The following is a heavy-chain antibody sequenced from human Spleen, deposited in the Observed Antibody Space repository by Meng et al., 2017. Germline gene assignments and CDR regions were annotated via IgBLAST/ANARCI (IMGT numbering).Heavy chain of an antibody. CDR3: ARGPTTMAHDFDY. J-gene: IGHJ4*02. V-gene: IGHV4-34*01. CDR1: GVSFSDYY. CDR2: INHSGST. D-gene: IGHD4-11*01. Sequence: QVQLQQWGVGLLNQSRTLTLTVFVAGVSFSDYYWGWIRQPPGKGLEWIGDINHSGSTNYNPCRESRATISVDTSQNSVSLELSSVTAADSAVYYCARGPTTMAHDFDYCGQGTLVTVSS.